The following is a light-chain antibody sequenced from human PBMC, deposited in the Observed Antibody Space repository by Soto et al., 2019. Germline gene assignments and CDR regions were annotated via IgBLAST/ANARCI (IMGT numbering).Light chain of an antibody. Sequence: EIVLTQSPATLSLSPGERATLSCRASQSVSSYLAWYQQKPGQVPRLLIYDASSRATGIPARFSGSGSGADFTLTISSLEPEDFAVYYCQQRSNWRFTFGPGTKVEIK. CDR2: DAS. J-gene: IGKJ3*01. CDR3: QQRSNWRFT. CDR1: QSVSSY. V-gene: IGKV3-11*01.